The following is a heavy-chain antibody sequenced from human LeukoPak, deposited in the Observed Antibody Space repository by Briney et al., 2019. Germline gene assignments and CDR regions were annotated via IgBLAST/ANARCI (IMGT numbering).Heavy chain of an antibody. CDR3: VRDRGTYRPIDY. Sequence: GGSLRLSCAASGFSFSSYTMNWVRQAPGKGLEWVSYISSSGSTIYYADSVKGRFTISGDNARNSLYLQMNSLRAEDTAIYYCVRDRGTYRPIDYWGQGTLVTVSS. CDR2: ISSSGSTI. CDR1: GFSFSSYT. D-gene: IGHD1-26*01. J-gene: IGHJ4*02. V-gene: IGHV3-48*04.